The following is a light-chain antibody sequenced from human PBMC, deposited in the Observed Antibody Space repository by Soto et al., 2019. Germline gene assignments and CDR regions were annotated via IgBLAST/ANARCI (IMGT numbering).Light chain of an antibody. CDR3: ISYTTRDTLV. J-gene: IGLJ1*01. CDR2: DVI. CDR1: SSDVGGYNY. V-gene: IGLV2-14*03. Sequence: QSALTQPASVSGSPGQSITISCTGTSSDVGGYNYVSWYQQHPGKAPKLMIYDVINRPSGVSNRFSGSKSGNTASLTISGLQAEDEADYYCISYTTRDTLVFGTGTKLTVL.